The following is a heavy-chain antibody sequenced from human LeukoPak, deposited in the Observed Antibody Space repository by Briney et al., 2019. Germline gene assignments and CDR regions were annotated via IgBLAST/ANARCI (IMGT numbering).Heavy chain of an antibody. D-gene: IGHD6-6*01. J-gene: IGHJ4*02. CDR2: TIPIFGTA. CDR1: GGTFSSYA. CDR3: AREASEAARSLGY. Sequence: ASVKVSCKASGGTFSSYAISWVRQAPGQGLEWMGGTIPIFGTANYAQKFQGRVTITTDESTSTAYMELSSLRSENTAVYYCAREASEAARSLGYWGQGTLVTVSS. V-gene: IGHV1-69*05.